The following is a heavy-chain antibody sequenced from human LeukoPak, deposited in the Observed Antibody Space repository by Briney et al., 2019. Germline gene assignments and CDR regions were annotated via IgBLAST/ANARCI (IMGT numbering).Heavy chain of an antibody. V-gene: IGHV3-48*04. Sequence: GGSLRLSCAASGFTFSSYSMNWVRQAPGKGLEWVSYISSSSSTIYYADSVKGRFTISRDNAKNSLYLQMNSLRAEDTAVYYCASVRGYSGYDPFDYWGQGTLVTVSS. CDR1: GFTFSSYS. J-gene: IGHJ4*02. CDR2: ISSSSSTI. CDR3: ASVRGYSGYDPFDY. D-gene: IGHD5-12*01.